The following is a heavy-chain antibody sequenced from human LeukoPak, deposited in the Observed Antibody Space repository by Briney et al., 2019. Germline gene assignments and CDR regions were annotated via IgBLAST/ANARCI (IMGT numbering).Heavy chain of an antibody. J-gene: IGHJ4*02. D-gene: IGHD2-21*02. Sequence: SETLSLTCAVYGGSFSDDYWSWIRQPPGKGLEWIGEINHSGSTNYNPSLKSRVTISVDTSKNQFSLKLSSVTAADTAVYYCARELAYCGGDCYSFDYWGQGTLVTVSS. CDR3: ARELAYCGGDCYSFDY. V-gene: IGHV4-34*01. CDR1: GGSFSDDY. CDR2: INHSGST.